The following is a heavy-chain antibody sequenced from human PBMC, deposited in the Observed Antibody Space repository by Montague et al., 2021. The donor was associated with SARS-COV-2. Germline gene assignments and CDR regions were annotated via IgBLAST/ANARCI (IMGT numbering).Heavy chain of an antibody. CDR2: THHSGST. Sequence: SETLSLTCAVYGGSFSGYYWSWIRQPPGKGLEWIGETHHSGSTNYNPSLKSRVTISVDTSKNQFSLKLSSVTAADTAVYYCARAIVDVTMMVVVMTGVEHYFDFWGQGTLVTVPS. J-gene: IGHJ4*02. V-gene: IGHV4-34*01. D-gene: IGHD3-22*01. CDR3: ARAIVDVTMMVVVMTGVEHYFDF. CDR1: GGSFSGYY.